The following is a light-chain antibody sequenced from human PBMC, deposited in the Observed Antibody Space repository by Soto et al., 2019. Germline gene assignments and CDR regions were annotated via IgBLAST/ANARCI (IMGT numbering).Light chain of an antibody. V-gene: IGKV4-1*01. J-gene: IGKJ1*01. Sequence: DIVMTQSPDSLAVSLGERATINCKSSQRVLYSSSNKNYLAWYQQKPGQPPKLLIYWAATRESGVPDRFSGSGSATDLTLTISSLQAEDVAVYYCQQYCSSPWTFGQGTKVEIK. CDR1: QRVLYSSSNKNY. CDR2: WAA. CDR3: QQYCSSPWT.